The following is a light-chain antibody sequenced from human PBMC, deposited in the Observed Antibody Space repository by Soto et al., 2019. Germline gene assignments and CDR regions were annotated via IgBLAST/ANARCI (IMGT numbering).Light chain of an antibody. J-gene: IGKJ4*01. CDR2: DPS. CDR1: QSVSSS. Sequence: EILMTQSPATLSVSPGDRATLSCRASQSVSSSLAWYQQIPVQAPRLLIYDPSTRATGIPARFGGSGSGTEFTLTISSLQAEDFAVYYCQQYNNWPPLTFGGGTKVELK. V-gene: IGKV3-15*01. CDR3: QQYNNWPPLT.